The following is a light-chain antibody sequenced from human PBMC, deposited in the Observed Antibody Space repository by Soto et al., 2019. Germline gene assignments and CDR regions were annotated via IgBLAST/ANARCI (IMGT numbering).Light chain of an antibody. CDR3: NSQTTSGIRV. CDR2: EVS. Sequence: QSALTQPASVSGSPGQSITISCTGTSTDVGDSNHVSWYQHHPGKAPKLIIYEVSYRPSGVSNRFSGSKSAYTASLTISGLQAEDEADYYYNSQTTSGIRVFGTGTKVTVL. V-gene: IGLV2-14*01. CDR1: STDVGDSNH. J-gene: IGLJ1*01.